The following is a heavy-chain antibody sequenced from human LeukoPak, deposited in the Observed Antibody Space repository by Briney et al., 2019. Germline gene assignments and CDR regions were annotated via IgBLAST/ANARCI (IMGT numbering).Heavy chain of an antibody. CDR3: ARGIQLWYTDY. V-gene: IGHV3-21*01. CDR1: GFTFSDYY. Sequence: GGSLRLSCAASGFTFSDYYMSWVRQAPGKGLEWVSSVSSRSTYIYYADSVKGRFTISRDNVKNSMYLQMNSLRAEDTAVYYCARGIQLWYTDYWGQGTLVTVSS. J-gene: IGHJ4*02. CDR2: VSSRSTYI. D-gene: IGHD5-18*01.